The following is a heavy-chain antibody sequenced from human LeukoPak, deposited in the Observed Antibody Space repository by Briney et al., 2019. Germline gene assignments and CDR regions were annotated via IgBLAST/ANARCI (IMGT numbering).Heavy chain of an antibody. Sequence: ASVTVSCKASGYTSTSYDINWVRQAPGQGLEWMGWMNPNRGNTDYAQKFQGRVTMTRNTSISTAYMELSSLRSEDTAVYYCASGGSSRWYYFDYWGQGTLATVSS. CDR3: ASGGSSRWYYFDY. CDR1: GYTSTSYD. D-gene: IGHD6-13*01. J-gene: IGHJ4*02. V-gene: IGHV1-8*01. CDR2: MNPNRGNT.